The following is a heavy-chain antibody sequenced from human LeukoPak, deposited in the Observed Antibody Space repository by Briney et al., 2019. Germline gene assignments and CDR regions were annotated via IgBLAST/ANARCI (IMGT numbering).Heavy chain of an antibody. CDR2: IYHSGST. Sequence: PSETLSLTCAVSGYSISSGFYWGWIRQPPGKGLEWIGSIYHSGSTYYNPSLKSRVTISVDTSKNQFSLKLGSVTAADTAVYYCARSLASVRLYYFDYCGQGTLVTVSS. CDR1: GYSISSGFY. J-gene: IGHJ4*02. CDR3: ARSLASVRLYYFDY. V-gene: IGHV4-38-2*01. D-gene: IGHD3-10*02.